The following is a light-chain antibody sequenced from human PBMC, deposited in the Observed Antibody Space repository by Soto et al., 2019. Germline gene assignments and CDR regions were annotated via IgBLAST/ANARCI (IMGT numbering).Light chain of an antibody. CDR1: SSDVGGYNY. V-gene: IGLV2-14*03. CDR3: SSYRASSTTHDV. Sequence: QSALTQPASLSGSPGQSITISCTGTSSDVGGYNYVSWYQQHPGKAPKLMIYDVSNRPSGFSNRFSGSKSGNTASLTISGLQAEDEADYYCSSYRASSTTHDVFGTGTKLTVL. CDR2: DVS. J-gene: IGLJ1*01.